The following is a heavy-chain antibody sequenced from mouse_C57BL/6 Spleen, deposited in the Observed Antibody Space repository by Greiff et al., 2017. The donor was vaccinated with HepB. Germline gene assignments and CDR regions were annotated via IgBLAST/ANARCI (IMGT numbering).Heavy chain of an antibody. J-gene: IGHJ2*01. D-gene: IGHD1-1*01. CDR1: GYTFTSYG. V-gene: IGHV1-81*01. Sequence: VQLQQSGAELARPGASVKLSCKASGYTFTSYGISWVKQRTGQGLEWIGEIYPRSGNTYYNEKFKGKATLTADKSSSTAYMELRSLTSEDSAVYFCARSTTVVPLDYWGQGTTLTVSS. CDR2: IYPRSGNT. CDR3: ARSTTVVPLDY.